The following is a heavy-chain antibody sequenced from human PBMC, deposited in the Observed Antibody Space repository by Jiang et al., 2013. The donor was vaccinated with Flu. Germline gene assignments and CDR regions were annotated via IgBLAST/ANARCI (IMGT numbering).Heavy chain of an antibody. CDR2: ISGTGRTI. V-gene: IGHV3-11*01. CDR3: ARDEYSFSPLNY. CDR1: GFTFSDYY. Sequence: LVESGGGLVKPGGSLRLSCAASGFTFSDYYMSWIRQAPGKGLEWLSFISGTGRTIYYADSVKGRFTVSRDNAKNSLYLQMISLRAEDTAVYYCARDEYSFSPLNYWGRGTLVTVSS. D-gene: IGHD6-6*01. J-gene: IGHJ4*02.